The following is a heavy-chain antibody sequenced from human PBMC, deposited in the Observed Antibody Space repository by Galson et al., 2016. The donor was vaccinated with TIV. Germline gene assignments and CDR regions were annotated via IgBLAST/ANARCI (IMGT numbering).Heavy chain of an antibody. J-gene: IGHJ6*02. CDR3: ARGRRGADSWSGYAFHDMDV. CDR2: LSSGGTT. V-gene: IGHV4-61*02. CDR1: HGSISSGSYY. Sequence: TLSLTCTVSHGSISSGSYYWTWTRQPAGKGLEWIGRLSSGGTTNYNPSFKGRVTMSLDTSKNQFSLKVTSVTAADTAVYYCARGRRGADSWSGYAFHDMDVWGQGTTVTVSS. D-gene: IGHD3-3*01.